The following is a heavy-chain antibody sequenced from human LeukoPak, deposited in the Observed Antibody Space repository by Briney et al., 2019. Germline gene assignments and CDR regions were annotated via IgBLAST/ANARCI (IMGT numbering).Heavy chain of an antibody. CDR2: IYYSGST. V-gene: IGHV4-61*01. CDR1: GGSASSGSYY. J-gene: IGHJ3*02. Sequence: SETLSLTCTVSGGSASSGSYYWSWIRQPPGKGLEWIAYIYYSGSTNYNPSLKSRVTISVDTSKNQFSLKLSSVTAADTAVYYCASQGSYYDILTGYYHDAFDIWGQGTMVTVSS. CDR3: ASQGSYYDILTGYYHDAFDI. D-gene: IGHD3-9*01.